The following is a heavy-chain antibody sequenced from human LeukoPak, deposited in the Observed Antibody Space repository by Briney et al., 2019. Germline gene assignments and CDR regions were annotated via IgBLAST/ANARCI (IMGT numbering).Heavy chain of an antibody. V-gene: IGHV1-3*01. J-gene: IGHJ3*02. Sequence: ASVKVSCKASGYTFTSYAMHWVRQAPGQRLEWMGWINAGNGNTKYSQKFQGRVTITRDTSASTAYMELSSLRSEDTAVYYCARVHGVRGAFDIWGQGTMVTVSS. D-gene: IGHD2-8*01. CDR1: GYTFTSYA. CDR2: INAGNGNT. CDR3: ARVHGVRGAFDI.